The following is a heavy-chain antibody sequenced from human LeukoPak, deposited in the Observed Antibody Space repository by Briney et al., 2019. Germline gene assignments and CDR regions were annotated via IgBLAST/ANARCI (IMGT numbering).Heavy chain of an antibody. D-gene: IGHD6-19*01. CDR1: GGSFSGYY. J-gene: IGHJ4*02. CDR3: VWGSAWYYFDY. CDR2: IYYSGRT. Sequence: SETLSLTCAVYGGSFSGYYWSWIRQPPGKGLEWIGNIYYSGRTYYNPSLKSRVTISVDTSKNHFSLKLSSVTAADTAVYYCVWGSAWYYFDYWGQGTLVTVSS. V-gene: IGHV4-34*01.